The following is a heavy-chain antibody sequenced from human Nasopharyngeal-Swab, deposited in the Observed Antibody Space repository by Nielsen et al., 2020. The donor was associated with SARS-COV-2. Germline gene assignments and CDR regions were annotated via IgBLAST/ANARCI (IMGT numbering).Heavy chain of an antibody. J-gene: IGHJ4*02. Sequence: GESLKISCAASGFTFSSYDMHWVRQATGKGLEWVSAIGTAGDPYYPGSVKGRFTISRENAKNSLYLQMNSLRAGDTAVYYCARGAYSSGWYGGYYFDYWGQGTLVTVSS. CDR1: GFTFSSYD. CDR3: ARGAYSSGWYGGYYFDY. CDR2: IGTAGDP. V-gene: IGHV3-13*05. D-gene: IGHD6-19*01.